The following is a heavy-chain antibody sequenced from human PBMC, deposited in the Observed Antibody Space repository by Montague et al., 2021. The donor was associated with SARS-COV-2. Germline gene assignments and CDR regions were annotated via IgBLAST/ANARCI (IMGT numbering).Heavy chain of an antibody. V-gene: IGHV4-59*01. CDR3: ARTGLGDYDILTGYTVNAFYI. J-gene: IGHJ3*02. Sequence: SEALSLTCTVSGGSISSYYWSWIRQPPGKGLEWIGYIYYSGSTNYNPSLKSRVTISVDTSKNQFSLKLSSVTAADTVVYYCARTGLGDYDILTGYTVNAFYIWGQGTMVTVSS. CDR2: IYYSGST. CDR1: GGSISSYY. D-gene: IGHD3-9*01.